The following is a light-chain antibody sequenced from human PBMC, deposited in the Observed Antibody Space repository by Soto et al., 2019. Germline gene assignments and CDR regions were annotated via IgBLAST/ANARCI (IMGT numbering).Light chain of an antibody. CDR3: SSYTSSSTRV. J-gene: IGLJ1*01. CDR1: SSDVGGYKY. CDR2: DIR. V-gene: IGLV2-14*03. Sequence: QYALTQPASVSGSPGQSITISCTGTSSDVGGYKYVSWYQKHPGKAPKLMIYDIRNRPSGVSNRFSGSKSGNTASLTISGLQAEDEADYYCSSYTSSSTRVFGTGTKVTVL.